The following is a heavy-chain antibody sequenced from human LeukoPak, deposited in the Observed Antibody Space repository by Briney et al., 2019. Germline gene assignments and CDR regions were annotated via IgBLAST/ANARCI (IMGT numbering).Heavy chain of an antibody. CDR2: IIPIFGTA. CDR1: GGTFSSYA. D-gene: IGHD2-2*02. Sequence: ASVKVSCKASGGTFSSYAISWVRQAPGQGLEWMGGIIPIFGTANYAQKLQGRVTITTDESTSTAYMELSSLRSEDTAVYYCARDLVMNIVVVPAAIKADAFDIWGQGTMVTVSS. V-gene: IGHV1-69*05. J-gene: IGHJ3*02. CDR3: ARDLVMNIVVVPAAIKADAFDI.